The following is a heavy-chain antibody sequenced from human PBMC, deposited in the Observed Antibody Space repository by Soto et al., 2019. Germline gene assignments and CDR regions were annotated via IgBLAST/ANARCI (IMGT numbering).Heavy chain of an antibody. J-gene: IGHJ6*02. CDR1: GYTFTNYW. Sequence: GESLKTPCEAPGYTFTNYWIAWVRQVPGRGLEWMGIIYPDDSDTRYSPSFQGQVTISAAKSITTAYLQWGSLKASTTAMYYCARRAGSSSSGLYYGLDVWGQGTTVTVSS. CDR3: ARRAGSSSSGLYYGLDV. D-gene: IGHD6-6*01. V-gene: IGHV5-51*01. CDR2: IYPDDSDT.